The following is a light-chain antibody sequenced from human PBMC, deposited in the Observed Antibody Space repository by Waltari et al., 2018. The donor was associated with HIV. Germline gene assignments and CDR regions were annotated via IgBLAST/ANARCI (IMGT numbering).Light chain of an antibody. V-gene: IGLV6-57*01. Sequence: FMLTQPHSVSESPGKTITITCTRSSGSIPRTSVQWYQQRPGTSPTAVAIDDKQGPSGVPDRFSATIDSSSNSAYLTISGLKTEDEADYYCQCNDPTNYVVFGGGTHLTVL. CDR3: QCNDPTNYVV. CDR1: SGSIPRTS. CDR2: DDK. J-gene: IGLJ2*01.